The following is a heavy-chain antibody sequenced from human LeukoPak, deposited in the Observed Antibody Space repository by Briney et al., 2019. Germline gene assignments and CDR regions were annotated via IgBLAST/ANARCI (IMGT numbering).Heavy chain of an antibody. CDR2: INAGNGNT. J-gene: IGHJ4*02. V-gene: IGHV1-3*01. CDR3: ARDLDSSGWYSGFDY. CDR1: GYTFTSYA. Sequence: ASVKVSCKASGYTFTSYAMHWVRQAPGQRLEWMGWINAGNGNTKYSQKFQGRVTITRDTSASTAYMELSSLRSEDTAVYYCARDLDSSGWYSGFDYWGQGTLVTVSS. D-gene: IGHD6-19*01.